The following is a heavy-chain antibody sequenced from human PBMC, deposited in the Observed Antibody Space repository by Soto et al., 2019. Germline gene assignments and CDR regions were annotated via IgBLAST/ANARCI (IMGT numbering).Heavy chain of an antibody. CDR3: ARRQNHDHAWCFDL. J-gene: IGHJ2*01. CDR1: GYTFTSHD. CDR2: MSPNNGHT. Sequence: QVQLVQSGAEVKKPGASVTVSCKASGYTFTSHDINWVRQTTGQGLEWMGWMSPNNGHTGYAQNFQGRVSMTMNTSISTAYMEVTGLRSDDTAVYYSARRQNHDHAWCFDLWGRGTPLTVSS. V-gene: IGHV1-8*01.